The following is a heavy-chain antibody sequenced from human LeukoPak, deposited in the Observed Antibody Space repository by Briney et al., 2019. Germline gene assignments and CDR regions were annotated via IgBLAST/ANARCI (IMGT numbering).Heavy chain of an antibody. CDR3: ARTTKSRGVVVPAAIRLDTWNYMYFDY. CDR1: GGSISRGGYY. CDR2: IYYSGST. V-gene: IGHV4-31*03. Sequence: SGTLSLTCTVSGGSISRGGYYWSWIRQHPGKGLEWIGYIYYSGSTYYNPSLKSRVTISVDTSKNQFSLKLSSVTAADTAVYYCARTTKSRGVVVPAAIRLDTWNYMYFDYWGQGTLVTVSS. J-gene: IGHJ4*02. D-gene: IGHD2-2*02.